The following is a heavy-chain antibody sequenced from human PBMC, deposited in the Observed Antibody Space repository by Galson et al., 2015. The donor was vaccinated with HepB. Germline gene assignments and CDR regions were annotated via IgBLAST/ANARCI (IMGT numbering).Heavy chain of an antibody. V-gene: IGHV3-11*04. CDR2: ISSSGSHV. CDR3: ARGYSSSWLDY. J-gene: IGHJ4*02. Sequence: SLRLSCAASGFIFRDYYMTWIRQAPGKGLEWISYISSSGSHVYYADSVKGRFTISRDNSNNSMYLQMTSLRAEDTAVYYCARGYSSSWLDYWGQGTLVTVPS. CDR1: GFIFRDYY. D-gene: IGHD6-13*01.